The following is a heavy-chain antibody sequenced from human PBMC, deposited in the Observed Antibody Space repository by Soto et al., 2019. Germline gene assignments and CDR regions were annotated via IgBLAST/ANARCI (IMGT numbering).Heavy chain of an antibody. J-gene: IGHJ5*02. D-gene: IGHD3-10*01. CDR3: ARWGSYGSGSPRGFDP. Sequence: QVQLVQSGAEVKKPGASVKVSCKASGYTFTSYGISWVRRPPGQGLEGLGGISAYNGNTNYAQKLQGRVTMTTDTSTSTAYMELRSLRSDDTAVYYCARWGSYGSGSPRGFDPWGQGTLVTVSS. V-gene: IGHV1-18*01. CDR2: ISAYNGNT. CDR1: GYTFTSYG.